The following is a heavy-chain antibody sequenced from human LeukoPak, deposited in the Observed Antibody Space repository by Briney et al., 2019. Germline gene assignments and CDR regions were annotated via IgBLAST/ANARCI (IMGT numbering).Heavy chain of an antibody. J-gene: IGHJ4*02. Sequence: GGSLRLSCAASGFTFSSYAMSWVRQAPGKGLEWVSAISGSGGSTYYADSVKGRFTISRDSSKNTLYLQMNSLRAEDTAVYYCAKAKRETRRSIVLMVYAPFDYWGQGTLVTVSS. CDR1: GFTFSSYA. V-gene: IGHV3-23*01. CDR3: AKAKRETRRSIVLMVYAPFDY. CDR2: ISGSGGST. D-gene: IGHD2-8*01.